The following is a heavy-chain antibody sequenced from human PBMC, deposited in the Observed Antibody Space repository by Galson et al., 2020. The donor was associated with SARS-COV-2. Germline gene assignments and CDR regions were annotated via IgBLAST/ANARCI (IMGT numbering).Heavy chain of an antibody. CDR3: ARDSAPMVCRFYNGMDV. V-gene: IGHV3-33*01. CDR1: GSPFSSYG. J-gene: IGHJ6*02. CDR2: IWYDGSNN. D-gene: IGHD3-10*01. Sequence: GGSLRLSCAASGSPFSSYGMHWVRQAPGKGLEWVAVIWYDGSNNYYADPVKGRFTISSDNSKNTLYLQMSSLRAEDTAVYYCARDSAPMVCRFYNGMDVWGQGTTVTVSS.